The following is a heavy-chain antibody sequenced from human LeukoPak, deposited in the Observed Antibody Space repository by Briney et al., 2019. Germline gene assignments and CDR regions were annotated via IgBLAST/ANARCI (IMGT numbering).Heavy chain of an antibody. CDR3: AKRAVGVAYYSDY. Sequence: GGSLRLSCAASGFTFSSYGMSWVRQAPGKGLEWVSGISGNGDTSYAESVKGRFTLSRDNSKNTLYLQMNSLRAEDTAVYYCAKRAVGVAYYSDYWGQGTLVTVSS. D-gene: IGHD1-26*01. J-gene: IGHJ4*02. CDR2: ISGNGDT. V-gene: IGHV3-23*01. CDR1: GFTFSSYG.